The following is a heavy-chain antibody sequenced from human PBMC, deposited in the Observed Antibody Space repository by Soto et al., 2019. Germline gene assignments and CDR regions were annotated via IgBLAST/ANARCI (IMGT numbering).Heavy chain of an antibody. CDR1: GFTFSRFE. D-gene: IGHD3-10*01. CDR3: TRAAWFPYLSFY. J-gene: IGHJ4*02. V-gene: IGHV3-48*03. CDR2: ISGSGSTA. Sequence: LRLSCAASGFTFSRFELHWVRQAPGKGLEWISYISGSGSTAYYASSVEGRFTISRDNANNSVYLQMDSLRAEDTALYYCTRAAWFPYLSFYWGQGALVTVSS.